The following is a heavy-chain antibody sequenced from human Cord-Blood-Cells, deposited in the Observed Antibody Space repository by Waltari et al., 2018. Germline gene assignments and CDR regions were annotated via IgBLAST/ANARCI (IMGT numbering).Heavy chain of an antibody. V-gene: IGHV1-18*01. CDR1: GYTFTSYG. CDR3: AIDSSYCGGDCYPYYYYYGMDV. J-gene: IGHJ6*02. Sequence: QVQLVQSGAEVKKPGASVKVSCKASGYTFTSYGISWVRQAPGQGLEWMGWISAYNGNTNYAQKLQGRVTMTTDTSTSTAYMELRSLRSDDTAVYYCAIDSSYCGGDCYPYYYYYGMDVWGQGTTVTVAS. D-gene: IGHD2-21*01. CDR2: ISAYNGNT.